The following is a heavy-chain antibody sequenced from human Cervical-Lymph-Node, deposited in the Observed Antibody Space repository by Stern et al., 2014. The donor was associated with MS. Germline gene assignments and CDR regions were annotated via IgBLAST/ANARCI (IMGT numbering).Heavy chain of an antibody. V-gene: IGHV3-30*01. Sequence: VQPAPSGGGGAKAGRSLRLAFAGSGFMFSYRAKHGVRQAPGKRLEGVAVVSYDGSDKNDGDSVKGRFTISRDNSRNTLYLQMNSLRVDDPAVYYCARGGAVATSDYYFDYWGQGILVTVSS. CDR1: GFMFSYRA. J-gene: IGHJ4*02. CDR3: ARGGAVATSDYYFDY. CDR2: VSYDGSDK. D-gene: IGHD5-12*01.